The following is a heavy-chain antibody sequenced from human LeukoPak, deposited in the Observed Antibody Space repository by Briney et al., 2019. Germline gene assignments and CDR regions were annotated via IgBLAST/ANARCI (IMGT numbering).Heavy chain of an antibody. Sequence: PSETLSLTCTLSGGSMSNYYWICIRQPPGKGLEWIGYIHSSGSTNYNPALKSRVTISVDTSKNQFSLKLSSVTAADTAIYYCARDSGDSSGYYHAGMDVWGQGTTVTVSS. J-gene: IGHJ6*02. CDR3: ARDSGDSSGYYHAGMDV. D-gene: IGHD3-22*01. CDR2: IHSSGST. V-gene: IGHV4-59*01. CDR1: GGSMSNYY.